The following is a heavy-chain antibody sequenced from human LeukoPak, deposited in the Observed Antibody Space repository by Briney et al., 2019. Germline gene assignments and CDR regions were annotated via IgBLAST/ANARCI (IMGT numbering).Heavy chain of an antibody. CDR1: GGIFSSYA. CDR3: ARDLPPYYFDY. Sequence: SVNVSCKASGGIFSSYAISWVRQAPGQGLEWMGRIIPILGIANYAQKFQGRVTITADKSTSTAYMDLSSLRSEVTAVYYCARDLPPYYFDYWGQGTLVTVSS. J-gene: IGHJ4*02. V-gene: IGHV1-69*04. CDR2: IIPILGIA.